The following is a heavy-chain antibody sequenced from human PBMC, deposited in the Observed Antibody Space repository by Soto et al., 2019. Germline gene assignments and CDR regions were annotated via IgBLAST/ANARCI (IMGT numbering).Heavy chain of an antibody. J-gene: IGHJ4*02. CDR3: AIGSGYYGQGY. CDR2: IYYSGST. Sequence: TSETLSLTCTVSGGSISSSSYYWGWIRQPPGKGLEWIGSIYYSGSTYYNPSLKSRVTISVDTSKNQFSLKLSSVTAADTAVYYCAIGSGYYGQGYWGQGTLVTVSS. CDR1: GGSISSSSYY. D-gene: IGHD3-22*01. V-gene: IGHV4-39*01.